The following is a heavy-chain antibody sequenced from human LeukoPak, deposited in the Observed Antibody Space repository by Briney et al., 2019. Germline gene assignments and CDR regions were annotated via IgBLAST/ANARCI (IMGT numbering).Heavy chain of an antibody. CDR2: ISAGGGST. V-gene: IGHV3-23*01. CDR1: GFTFSSYA. Sequence: PGGSLRLSCAASGFTFSSYAMSWVRQAPGKGLEWVSTISAGGGSTYYAGSVKGRFTISRDNSKNTVYLQMSSLRAEDTAVYYCAKTIYGDSTYYYYYGMDVWGQGTTVTVSS. D-gene: IGHD4-17*01. CDR3: AKTIYGDSTYYYYYGMDV. J-gene: IGHJ6*02.